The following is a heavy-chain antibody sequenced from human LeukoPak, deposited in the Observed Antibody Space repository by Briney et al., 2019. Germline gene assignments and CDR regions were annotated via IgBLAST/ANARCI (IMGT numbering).Heavy chain of an antibody. J-gene: IGHJ3*02. Sequence: GGSLRLSCAASGFTFSSYSMNWVRQAPGKGLEWISYISSSSTTTYYADSVKGRFTISRDNSKNMVYLQMNSLRAEDTAVYYCAKPLGPIPDDAFDIWGQGTLVTVSS. D-gene: IGHD1-26*01. CDR3: AKPLGPIPDDAFDI. CDR2: ISSSSTTT. CDR1: GFTFSSYS. V-gene: IGHV3-48*01.